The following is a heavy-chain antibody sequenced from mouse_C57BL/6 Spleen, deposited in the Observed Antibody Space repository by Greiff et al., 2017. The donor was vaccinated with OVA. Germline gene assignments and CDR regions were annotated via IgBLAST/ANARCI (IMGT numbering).Heavy chain of an antibody. CDR2: ILPGSGST. V-gene: IGHV1-9*01. D-gene: IGHD1-1*01. CDR3: ARYGTTVVAPLFDD. CDR1: GYTFPGYW. J-gene: IGHJ2*01. Sequence: VQRVESGAELMKPGASVKLSCKATGYTFPGYWIEWVKQRPGHGLEWIGEILPGSGSTNYNEKFKGKATFTADTSSNTAYMQLSSLTTEDSAIYYCARYGTTVVAPLFDDWGQGTTLTVAS.